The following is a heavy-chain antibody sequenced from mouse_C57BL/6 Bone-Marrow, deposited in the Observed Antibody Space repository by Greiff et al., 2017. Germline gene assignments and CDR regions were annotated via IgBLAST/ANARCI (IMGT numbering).Heavy chain of an antibody. CDR3: ATESTNYGFDY. J-gene: IGHJ2*01. CDR1: GYAFTSSW. Sequence: VQLQESGPELVKPGASVKISCKASGYAFTSSWMNWVKQRPGKGLEWIGRIDPGDGDTNYHGKFKGKATLTADKSSSTAYMQLSSLTSEDSAVYYYATESTNYGFDYGGQGTAVTVSA. CDR2: IDPGDGDT. V-gene: IGHV1-82*01. D-gene: IGHD1-1*01.